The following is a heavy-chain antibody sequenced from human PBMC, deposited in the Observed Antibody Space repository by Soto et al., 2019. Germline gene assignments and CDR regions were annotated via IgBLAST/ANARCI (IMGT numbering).Heavy chain of an antibody. D-gene: IGHD3-9*01. CDR2: INHSGST. J-gene: IGHJ6*02. V-gene: IGHV4-34*01. CDR3: ARERSQFDWLSPGYYGMDV. Sequence: AVYGGSFSGYYWSWIRQPPGKGLGWIGEINHSGSTNYNPSLKSRVTISVDTSKNQFSLKLSSVTAADTAVYYCARERSQFDWLSPGYYGMDVWGQGTTVTVPS. CDR1: GGSFSGYY.